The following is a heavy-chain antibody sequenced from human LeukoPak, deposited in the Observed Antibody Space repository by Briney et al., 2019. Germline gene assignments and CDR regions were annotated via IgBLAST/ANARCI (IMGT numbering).Heavy chain of an antibody. D-gene: IGHD2-2*01. CDR1: GYTFTSYD. V-gene: IGHV1-8*01. Sequence: GASVKVSCKASGYTFTSYDINWVRQATGQGLEWMGWMNPNSGNTGYAQKFQGRVTMTRNTSISTAYMELSSLRSEDTAVYYCARDRPQYCSSTSCRDPSGREGAPGAFDIWGQGTMVTVSS. J-gene: IGHJ3*02. CDR2: MNPNSGNT. CDR3: ARDRPQYCSSTSCRDPSGREGAPGAFDI.